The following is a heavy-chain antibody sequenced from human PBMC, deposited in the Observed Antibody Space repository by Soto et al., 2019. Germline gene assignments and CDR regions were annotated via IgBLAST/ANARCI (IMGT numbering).Heavy chain of an antibody. CDR1: GGSISSGGYS. Sequence: SETLSLTCAVSGGSISSGGYSWSWIRQPPGKGLEWIGYIYHSGSTYYNPSLKSRVTISVDRSKNQFSLKLSSVTAADTAVYYCARSAIIAVAGFDYWGQGTLVTVSS. V-gene: IGHV4-30-2*01. J-gene: IGHJ4*02. CDR2: IYHSGST. D-gene: IGHD6-19*01. CDR3: ARSAIIAVAGFDY.